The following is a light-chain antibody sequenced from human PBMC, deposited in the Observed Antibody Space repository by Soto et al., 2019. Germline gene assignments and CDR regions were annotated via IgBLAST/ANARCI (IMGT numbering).Light chain of an antibody. CDR2: DAS. Sequence: EIVMTQSPATLPVSPGERATLSCRASQSVNNNLAWYQQKPGQAPRLLIYDASTRATGIPARFSGSGSGTDFTLTISSLQSEDFAVYYCQQYNNWPLTFGGGTKVDIK. CDR1: QSVNNN. J-gene: IGKJ4*01. CDR3: QQYNNWPLT. V-gene: IGKV3-15*01.